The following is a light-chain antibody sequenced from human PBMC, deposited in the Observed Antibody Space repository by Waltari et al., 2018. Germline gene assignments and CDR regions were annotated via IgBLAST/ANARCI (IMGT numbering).Light chain of an antibody. CDR2: ETS. V-gene: IGKV3-15*01. Sequence: ETVMTQSPATLFVSPGERATLSCRASQSVSRNVAWYQQKPGQAPRLLLYETSTRDTGIPARFSGSGSGTEFTLTISNLQSEDVAIYHCHQYNNWPPWTFGQGTKVEIK. CDR1: QSVSRN. CDR3: HQYNNWPPWT. J-gene: IGKJ1*01.